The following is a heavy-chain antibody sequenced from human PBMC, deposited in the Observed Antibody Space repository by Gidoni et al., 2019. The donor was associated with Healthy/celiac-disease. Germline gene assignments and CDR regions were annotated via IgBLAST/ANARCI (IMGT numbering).Heavy chain of an antibody. D-gene: IGHD6-6*01. CDR2: ISYDGSNK. J-gene: IGHJ4*02. Sequence: QVQLVESGGGVVQPGRSLRLSCAASGFTFSSYGMHWVRQAPGKGLEWVAVISYDGSNKYYADSVKGRFTISRDNFKNTLYLQMNSLRAEDTAVYYCAKERSIAALPARGLLDYWGQGTLVTVSS. CDR3: AKERSIAALPARGLLDY. V-gene: IGHV3-30*18. CDR1: GFTFSSYG.